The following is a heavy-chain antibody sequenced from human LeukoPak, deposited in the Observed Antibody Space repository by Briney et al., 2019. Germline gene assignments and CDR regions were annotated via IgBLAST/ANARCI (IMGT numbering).Heavy chain of an antibody. CDR3: AKGRGDSSSPFDY. CDR1: GFTFDDDA. CDR2: ISWNSGSI. Sequence: GGSLRLSCAASGFTFDDDAMHWVRQAPGKGLEWVSGISWNSGSIGYADSVKGRFTISRDNAKNSLYLQMNSLRAEDTALYYCAKGRGDSSSPFDYWGQGTLVTVSS. J-gene: IGHJ4*02. D-gene: IGHD3-22*01. V-gene: IGHV3-9*01.